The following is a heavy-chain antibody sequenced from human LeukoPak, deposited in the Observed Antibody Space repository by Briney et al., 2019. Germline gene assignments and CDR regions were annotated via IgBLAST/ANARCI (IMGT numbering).Heavy chain of an antibody. CDR3: ARGVSEDRSPLIGYYKY. J-gene: IGHJ4*02. CDR1: GYIFTSDY. V-gene: IGHV1-46*01. CDR2: INPSGGNT. D-gene: IGHD3-9*01. Sequence: RASVKVSCKASGYIFTSDYIHWVRQAPGQGLEWMGIINPSGGNTISAQRFQGRVTMTRDTSTSTVYMELSSLRSEDTAVYYCARGVSEDRSPLIGYYKYWGQGTLVTVSS.